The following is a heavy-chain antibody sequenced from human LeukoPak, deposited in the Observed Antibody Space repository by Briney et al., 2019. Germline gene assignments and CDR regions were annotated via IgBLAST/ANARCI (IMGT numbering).Heavy chain of an antibody. D-gene: IGHD3-22*01. CDR1: GGSISSGGYY. Sequence: PSETLSLTCTVSGGSISSGGYYWSWIRQPPGKGLEWIGYIYHSGSTYYNPSLKSRVTISVDRSKNQFSLKLSSVTAADTAVYYCAKDRLLMVVDAFDIWGQGTMVTVSS. V-gene: IGHV4-30-2*01. CDR2: IYHSGST. J-gene: IGHJ3*02. CDR3: AKDRLLMVVDAFDI.